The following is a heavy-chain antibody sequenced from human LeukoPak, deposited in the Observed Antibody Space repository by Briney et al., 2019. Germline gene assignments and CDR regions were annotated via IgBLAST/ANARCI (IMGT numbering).Heavy chain of an antibody. Sequence: GGSLRLSCVASGFTFSSYSMNWVRQAPGKGLEWVSSISSSSSYIYYADSVKGRFTISIDNAKNSLYLQMNSLRAEDTAVYYCARVVVGARVLSSYYFDYWGQGTLVTVSS. CDR2: ISSSSSYI. CDR3: ARVVVGARVLSSYYFDY. CDR1: GFTFSSYS. J-gene: IGHJ4*02. V-gene: IGHV3-21*01. D-gene: IGHD1-26*01.